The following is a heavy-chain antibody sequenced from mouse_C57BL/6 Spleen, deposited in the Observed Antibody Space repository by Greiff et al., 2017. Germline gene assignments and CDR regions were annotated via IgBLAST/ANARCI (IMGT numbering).Heavy chain of an antibody. CDR1: GYAFSSYW. V-gene: IGHV1-80*01. D-gene: IGHD2-4*01. CDR3: ARSKDYDPFAY. Sequence: QVQLKQSGAELVKPGASVKISCKASGYAFSSYWMNWVTQRPGKGLEWIGQVYPGDGDTNYNGKFKGKDPLTAAKSSSTAYMQLSSLTSEDSAVYFCARSKDYDPFAYWGQGTLVTVSA. CDR2: VYPGDGDT. J-gene: IGHJ3*01.